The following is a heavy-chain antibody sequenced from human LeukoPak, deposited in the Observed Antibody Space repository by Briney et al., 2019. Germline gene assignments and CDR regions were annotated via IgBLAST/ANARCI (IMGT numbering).Heavy chain of an antibody. CDR3: ASRYCSGGSCRGLFDY. CDR2: IYSGGST. CDR1: GFPFSNAW. J-gene: IGHJ4*02. V-gene: IGHV3-53*01. Sequence: GGSLRLSCAASGFPFSNAWMSWVRQAPGKGLDWVAVIYSGGSTYYADSVKGRFTISRDNSKNTLYLQMNSLRAEDTAVYYCASRYCSGGSCRGLFDYWGQGTLVTVSS. D-gene: IGHD2-15*01.